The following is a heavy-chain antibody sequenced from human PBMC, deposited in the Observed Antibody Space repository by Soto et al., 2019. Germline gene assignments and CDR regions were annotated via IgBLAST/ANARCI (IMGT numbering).Heavy chain of an antibody. J-gene: IGHJ6*02. CDR2: ISYDGSNK. CDR3: ARDHRDWNYGPIPYYYYYGMDV. V-gene: IGHV3-30-3*01. Sequence: VVSLRISCAASGFTFSSYAMHWVRQAPGEGLEWVAVISYDGSNKYYADSVKGRFTISRDNSKNTLYLQMNSLRAEDTAVYYCARDHRDWNYGPIPYYYYYGMDVWGQGTTVTVSS. CDR1: GFTFSSYA. D-gene: IGHD1-7*01.